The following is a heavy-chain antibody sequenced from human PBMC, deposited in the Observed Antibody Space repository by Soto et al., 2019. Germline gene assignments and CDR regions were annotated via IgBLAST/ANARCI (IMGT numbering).Heavy chain of an antibody. CDR3: ARGLADTAMVILLRYYYGMDV. Sequence: SETLSLTCAVYGGSFSGYYWSWIRQPPGKGLEWIGEINHSGSTNYNPSLKSRVTISVDTSKNQFSLKLSSVTAADTAVYYCARGLADTAMVILLRYYYGMDVWGQGTTVTVSS. CDR1: GGSFSGYY. J-gene: IGHJ6*02. CDR2: INHSGST. D-gene: IGHD5-18*01. V-gene: IGHV4-34*01.